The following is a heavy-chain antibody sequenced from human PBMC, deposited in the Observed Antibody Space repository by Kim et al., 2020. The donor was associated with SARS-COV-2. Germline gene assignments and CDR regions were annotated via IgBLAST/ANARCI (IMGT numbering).Heavy chain of an antibody. V-gene: IGHV3-21*01. CDR3: ARRPDYYYYMDV. J-gene: IGHJ6*03. Sequence: YYADSVKGRFTISRDNAKNSLYLQMNSLRAEDTAVYYCARRPDYYYYMDVWGKGTTVTVSS.